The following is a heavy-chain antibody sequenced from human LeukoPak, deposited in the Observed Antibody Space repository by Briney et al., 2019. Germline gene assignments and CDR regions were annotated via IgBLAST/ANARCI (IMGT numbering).Heavy chain of an antibody. J-gene: IGHJ5*02. Sequence: AGSLRLSCVASGFTFSNYAMTWVRQAPGKGLEWVAIISGSGDTSYYADSGKGRFTISRDNSKNTLWLQMNSLRAEDTAVYFCAKKFAAATENTWFDPWGQGTLVAVSS. D-gene: IGHD6-25*01. CDR1: GFTFSNYA. CDR3: AKKFAAATENTWFDP. V-gene: IGHV3-23*01. CDR2: ISGSGDTS.